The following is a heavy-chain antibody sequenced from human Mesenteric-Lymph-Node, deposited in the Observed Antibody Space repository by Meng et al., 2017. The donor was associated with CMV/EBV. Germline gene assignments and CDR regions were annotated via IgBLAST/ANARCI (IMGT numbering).Heavy chain of an antibody. D-gene: IGHD3-22*01. Sequence: ETLSLTCAGSGFTFSDYSMNCVRQAPGKGLEWLSYISSRSTSIFYSDSVKGRFTISRDNAKNSLFLQMNSLRAEDTAVYYCARDEGYYDSSGYYSSYYYGMDVWGQGTTVTVSS. V-gene: IGHV3-48*04. J-gene: IGHJ6*02. CDR1: GFTFSDYS. CDR2: ISSRSTSI. CDR3: ARDEGYYDSSGYYSSYYYGMDV.